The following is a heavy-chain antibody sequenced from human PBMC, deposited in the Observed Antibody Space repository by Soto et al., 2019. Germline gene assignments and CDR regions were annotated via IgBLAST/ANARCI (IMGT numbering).Heavy chain of an antibody. J-gene: IGHJ6*02. Sequence: EVQLVESGGGLVQPGGSLRLSCAASGFTVSTDWMYWVRQAPGKGLEWVSVIRSGGNTYSADSVEGRFTISRDNSKTTVYLQINSLRAEDTAVYYCVRENYYYGMDVWGQGTTFTVSS. CDR2: IRSGGNT. CDR3: VRENYYYGMDV. CDR1: GFTVSTDW. V-gene: IGHV3-66*01.